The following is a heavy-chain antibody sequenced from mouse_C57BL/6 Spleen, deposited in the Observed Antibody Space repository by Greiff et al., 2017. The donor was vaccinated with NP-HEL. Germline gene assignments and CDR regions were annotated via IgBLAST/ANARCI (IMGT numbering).Heavy chain of an antibody. J-gene: IGHJ3*01. CDR1: GYSITSGYY. V-gene: IGHV3-6*01. CDR2: ISYDGSN. D-gene: IGHD2-4*01. CDR3: ANYDYDGWFAY. Sequence: DVQLQESGPGLVKPSQSLSLTCSVTGYSITSGYYWNWIRQFPGNKLEWMGYISYDGSNNYNPSLKNRISITRDTSKNQFFLKLNSVTTEDTATYYCANYDYDGWFAYWGQGTLVTVSA.